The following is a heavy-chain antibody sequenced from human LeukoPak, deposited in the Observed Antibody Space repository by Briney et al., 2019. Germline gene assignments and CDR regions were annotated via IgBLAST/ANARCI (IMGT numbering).Heavy chain of an antibody. CDR2: IYYTWDT. J-gene: IGHJ4*02. Sequence: PSETLSLTCSASGGSINSRMFYWAWIRQPPGKGLEWIASIYYTWDTYYSPSLRSRVIMSLDTSKNQFSLRLTSVTAMDTAVYYCASSNWLRDANFDFWGQGTLVTVSS. D-gene: IGHD5-12*01. CDR1: GGSINSRMFY. V-gene: IGHV4-39*07. CDR3: ASSNWLRDANFDF.